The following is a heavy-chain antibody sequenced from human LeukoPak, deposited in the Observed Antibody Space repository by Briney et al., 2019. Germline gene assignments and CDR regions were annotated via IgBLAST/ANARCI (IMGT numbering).Heavy chain of an antibody. D-gene: IGHD4-17*01. CDR3: ARGGTMTRFSLFDN. CDR1: GFIVSSNH. Sequence: GGSVRLSCAASGFIVSSNHMSWVRQTPDKGLEWVSVMYDGGEIYYADSVKGRFTTSRDNSKNTVDLQMNNLRADDTAMYYCARGGTMTRFSLFDNWGQGTLVFVPS. J-gene: IGHJ4*02. CDR2: MYDGGEI. V-gene: IGHV3-53*01.